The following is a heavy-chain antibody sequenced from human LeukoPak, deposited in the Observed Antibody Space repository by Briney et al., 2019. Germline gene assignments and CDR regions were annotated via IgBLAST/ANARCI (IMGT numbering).Heavy chain of an antibody. CDR1: GGSISSNYYY. Sequence: SETLSLTCTVSGGSISSNYYYWGWIRQPPGEGLEWIGNIYYAGSTYDNPSLKSRITMSVDTSKNQFSLRLRSVTAADTAVYYCASLYCSGGSCYPRCWGQGILVAVSS. J-gene: IGHJ4*02. D-gene: IGHD2-15*01. CDR3: ASLYCSGGSCYPRC. V-gene: IGHV4-39*01. CDR2: IYYAGST.